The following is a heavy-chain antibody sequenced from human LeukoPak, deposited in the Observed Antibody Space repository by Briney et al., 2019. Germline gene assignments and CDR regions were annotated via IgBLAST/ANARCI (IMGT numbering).Heavy chain of an antibody. V-gene: IGHV3-33*01. Sequence: GPCPRLSPVLSRVTPCKNGVPTGAGAPGKGLGWGTVIFYNGNTNYYDSSVKGRFTISRDTYRHTLYQQMDSLRAEDTAVYYCAREGGQMGDQIVDWGQGTLVTVSS. CDR1: RVTPCKNG. J-gene: IGHJ4*02. CDR2: IFYNGNTN. D-gene: IGHD3-16*01. CDR3: AREGGQMGDQIVD.